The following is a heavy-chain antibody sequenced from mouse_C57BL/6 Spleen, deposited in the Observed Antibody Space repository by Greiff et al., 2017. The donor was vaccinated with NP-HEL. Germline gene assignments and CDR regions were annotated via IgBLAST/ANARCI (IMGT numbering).Heavy chain of an antibody. CDR3: ARDEQLPLFDY. J-gene: IGHJ2*01. V-gene: IGHV1-4*01. CDR1: GYTFTSYT. D-gene: IGHD3-1*01. CDR2: INPSSGYT. Sequence: VQLQQSGAELARPGASVKMSCKASGYTFTSYTMHWVKQRPGQGLEWIGYINPSSGYTKYNQKFKDKATLTADKSSSTAYMQLSSLTSEDSAVYYCARDEQLPLFDYWGQGTTLTVSS.